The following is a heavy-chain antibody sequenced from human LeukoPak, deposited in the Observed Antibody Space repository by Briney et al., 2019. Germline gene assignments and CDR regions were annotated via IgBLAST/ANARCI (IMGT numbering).Heavy chain of an antibody. CDR3: ASLWGPMIVVVIP. D-gene: IGHD3-22*01. CDR2: ISSTSFYI. CDR1: GFTFSNYN. Sequence: GGSLRLSCAASGFTFSNYNMNWVRQAPGKGLEWVSSISSTSFYIYYADSVKGRFTISRDNARNSLYLQMGSLRAEDTAVYYCASLWGPMIVVVIPWGQGTLVTVSS. V-gene: IGHV3-21*01. J-gene: IGHJ5*02.